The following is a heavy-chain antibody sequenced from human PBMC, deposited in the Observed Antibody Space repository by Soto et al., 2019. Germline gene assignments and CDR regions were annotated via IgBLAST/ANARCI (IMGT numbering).Heavy chain of an antibody. CDR1: GGSISSSSYY. CDR3: ARHLLPPYYYDSSGYRDYYYYGMDV. D-gene: IGHD3-22*01. J-gene: IGHJ6*02. CDR2: IYYSGST. Sequence: PSEALSLTCTVSGGSISSSSYYWGWIRQPPGKGLEWIGSIYYSGSTYYNPSLKSRVTISVDTSKNQFSLKLSSVTAADTAVYYCARHLLPPYYYDSSGYRDYYYYGMDVWGQGTTVTVSS. V-gene: IGHV4-39*01.